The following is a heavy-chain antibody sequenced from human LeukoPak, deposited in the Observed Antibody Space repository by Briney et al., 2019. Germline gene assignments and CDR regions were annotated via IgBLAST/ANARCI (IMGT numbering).Heavy chain of an antibody. Sequence: PGGSLRLSCAASGFTFSSYSMNWVRQTPGKGLEWISYITSSSSTIYYADSVKGRFTISRDNAKNSLYLQMNSLRAEDTAVYYCARVRQQLVLFFGGRGEFDPWGQGTLVTVSS. CDR2: ITSSSSTI. D-gene: IGHD6-13*01. CDR3: ARVRQQLVLFFGGRGEFDP. CDR1: GFTFSSYS. V-gene: IGHV3-48*01. J-gene: IGHJ5*02.